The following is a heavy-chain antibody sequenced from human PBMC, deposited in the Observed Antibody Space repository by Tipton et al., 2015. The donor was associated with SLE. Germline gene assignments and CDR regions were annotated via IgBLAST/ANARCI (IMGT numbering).Heavy chain of an antibody. CDR3: AREFLNPVTTVHYYFDL. CDR2: IYTNENT. CDR1: GGSISSYY. D-gene: IGHD4-11*01. V-gene: IGHV4-4*07. J-gene: IGHJ2*01. Sequence: TLSLTCTVSGGSISSYYWSWIRQPAGGGLEWIGRIYTNENTNYNPSLKSRVTMSVDTSKNHFSLNVASVTAADTAVYYCAREFLNPVTTVHYYFDLWGRGTLVTVSS.